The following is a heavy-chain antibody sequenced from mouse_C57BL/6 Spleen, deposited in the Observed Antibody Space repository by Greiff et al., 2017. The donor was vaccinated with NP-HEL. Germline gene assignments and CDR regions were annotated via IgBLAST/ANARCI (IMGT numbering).Heavy chain of an antibody. J-gene: IGHJ3*01. Sequence: DVQLQESGPGLVKPSQSLSLTCSVTGYSITSGYYWNWIRQFPGNKLEWMGYISYDGSNNYNPSLKNRISITRDTSKNQFFLKLNSVTTEDTATYYCAREEEVESTMVTTTGFAYWGQGTLVTVSA. CDR3: AREEEVESTMVTTTGFAY. D-gene: IGHD2-2*01. V-gene: IGHV3-6*01. CDR2: ISYDGSN. CDR1: GYSITSGYY.